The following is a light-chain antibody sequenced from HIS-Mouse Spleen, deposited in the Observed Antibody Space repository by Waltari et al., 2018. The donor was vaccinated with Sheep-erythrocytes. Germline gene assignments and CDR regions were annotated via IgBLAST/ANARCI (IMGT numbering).Light chain of an antibody. CDR3: QQSYSTPYT. J-gene: IGKJ2*01. CDR1: QSISSY. CDR2: AAS. V-gene: IGKV1-39*01. Sequence: DIKITQSPSSLYAPVVDRFTVTYRASQSISSYLNWYQQKPGKAPKLLIYAASSLQSGVPSRFSGSGSGTDFTLTISSLQPEDFATYYCQQSYSTPYTFGQGTKLEIK.